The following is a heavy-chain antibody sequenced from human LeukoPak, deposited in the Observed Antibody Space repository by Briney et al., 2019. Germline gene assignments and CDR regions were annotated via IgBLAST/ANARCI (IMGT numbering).Heavy chain of an antibody. CDR1: ISSFSNYG. CDR2: IYPSGVRT. V-gene: IGHV3-23*01. Sequence: LPGGSLRLSCAVSISSFSNYGMDWVRQAPGRGLEWVSTIYPSGVRTFYADSVRGRFTISRDDSRNMVFLQINSLRAEDTAIYYCARDQPHAASWFDPWGQGTLVTVSS. J-gene: IGHJ5*02. CDR3: ARDQPHAASWFDP.